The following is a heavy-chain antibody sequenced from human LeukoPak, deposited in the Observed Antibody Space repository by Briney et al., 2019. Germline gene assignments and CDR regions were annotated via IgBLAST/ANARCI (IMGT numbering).Heavy chain of an antibody. V-gene: IGHV3-23*01. D-gene: IGHD1/OR15-1a*01. J-gene: IGHJ6*03. CDR2: ISGSGGST. Sequence: PGGSLRLSCAASGFTFCSYAMSWVRQAPGQGLEWVSAISGSGGSTYYADSVKGRFTISRDNSKNTLYLQMNSLRAEDTAVYYCAKAGNWNTRGYYYYMDVWGKGTTVTVSS. CDR3: AKAGNWNTRGYYYYMDV. CDR1: GFTFCSYA.